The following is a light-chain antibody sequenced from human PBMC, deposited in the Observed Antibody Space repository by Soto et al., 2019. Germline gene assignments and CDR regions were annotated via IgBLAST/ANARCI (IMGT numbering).Light chain of an antibody. Sequence: DIQMTQSPSTLSASVGDRVTITCRASQNINNWIAWYQQKPGKAPKFLIYDASTLESGVPSRFSGSGFGTEFSLTISSLQPDDFGSYYCQHTRTFGQGTKV. CDR1: QNINNW. J-gene: IGKJ1*01. V-gene: IGKV1-5*01. CDR2: DAS. CDR3: QHTRT.